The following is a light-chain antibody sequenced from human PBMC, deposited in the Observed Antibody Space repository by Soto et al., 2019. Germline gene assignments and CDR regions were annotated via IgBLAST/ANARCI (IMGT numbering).Light chain of an antibody. J-gene: IGLJ3*02. CDR1: STDVGDYNY. V-gene: IGLV2-14*01. CDR2: EVT. CDR3: SSYSLSNTWV. Sequence: QSALTQPASVSGSPGQSITISCTGTSTDVGDYNYVSWYQYRPGTAPKLVIFEVTNRPSGVSDRFSGSKSGNTASLTISGLHIEDEGDYYCSSYSLSNTWVFGGGTKLTVL.